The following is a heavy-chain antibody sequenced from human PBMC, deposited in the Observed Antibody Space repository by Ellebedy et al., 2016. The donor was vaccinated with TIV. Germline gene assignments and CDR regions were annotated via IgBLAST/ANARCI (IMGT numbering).Heavy chain of an antibody. CDR3: ARDDYGDRYGMDV. CDR1: GYTFTSFG. D-gene: IGHD4-17*01. Sequence: ASVKVSXXASGYTFTSFGFSWVRQAPGQGLEWMGRVSGYNGNTNYVQKLQGRVTMTTDTSTSTAYMELRSLRSDDTAVYYCARDDYGDRYGMDVWGQGTTVTVSS. V-gene: IGHV1-18*01. CDR2: VSGYNGNT. J-gene: IGHJ6*02.